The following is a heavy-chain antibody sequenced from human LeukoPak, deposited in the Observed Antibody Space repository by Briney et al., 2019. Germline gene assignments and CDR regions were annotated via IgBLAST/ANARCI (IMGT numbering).Heavy chain of an antibody. J-gene: IGHJ5*02. D-gene: IGHD6-6*01. Sequence: SGPALVKPTQTLTLTCTFSGFSLSTSGMCVSWIRQPPGKGLEWIGEINHSGSTNYNPSLKSRVTISVDTSKNQFSLRLSSVTAADTAVYYCARGEYSSSAPRLDPWGQGTLVTVSS. CDR2: INHSGST. CDR3: ARGEYSSSAPRLDP. CDR1: GFSLSTSGM. V-gene: IGHV4-39*07.